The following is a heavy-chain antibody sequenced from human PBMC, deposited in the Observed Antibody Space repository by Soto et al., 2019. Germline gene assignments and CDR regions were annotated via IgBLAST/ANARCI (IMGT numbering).Heavy chain of an antibody. CDR3: AREYTAWPLAYGLDV. CDR2: ISSRSDI. D-gene: IGHD2-2*02. J-gene: IGHJ6*02. Sequence: KPGGSLRLSCVGSGFTFSTYSINWVRRSPGKGLEWVSSISSRSDIYYADSVKGRFTISRDNAKNSVSLQMNSLRAEDTAVYYCAREYTAWPLAYGLDVWGQGTTVTVSS. V-gene: IGHV3-21*01. CDR1: GFTFSTYS.